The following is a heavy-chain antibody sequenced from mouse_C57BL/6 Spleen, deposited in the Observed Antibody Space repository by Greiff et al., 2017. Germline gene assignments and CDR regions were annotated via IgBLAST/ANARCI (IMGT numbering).Heavy chain of an antibody. CDR2: INPSNGGT. J-gene: IGHJ4*01. CDR3: ASAYYSNYEYAMDC. D-gene: IGHD2-5*01. V-gene: IGHV1-53*01. CDR1: GYTFTSYW. Sequence: QVQLQQPGTELVKPGASGYTFTSYWMHWVKQRPGQGLEWIGNINPSNGGTNYNEKFKSKATLTVDKSSSTAYMQLSSLTSEDSAVYYCASAYYSNYEYAMDCWGQGTSVTVAS.